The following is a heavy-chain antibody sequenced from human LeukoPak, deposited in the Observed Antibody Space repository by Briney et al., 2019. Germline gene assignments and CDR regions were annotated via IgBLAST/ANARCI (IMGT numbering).Heavy chain of an antibody. J-gene: IGHJ4*02. D-gene: IGHD6-19*01. V-gene: IGHV3-21*01. Sequence: SGGSLRLSCAASGLTFSSYSMNWVRQAPGKGLEWVSSISSSSSYIYYADSVKGRFTISRDNAKNSLYLQMNSLRAEDTAVYYCASLRIAVVPGYFDYWGQGTLVTVSS. CDR3: ASLRIAVVPGYFDY. CDR2: ISSSSSYI. CDR1: GLTFSSYS.